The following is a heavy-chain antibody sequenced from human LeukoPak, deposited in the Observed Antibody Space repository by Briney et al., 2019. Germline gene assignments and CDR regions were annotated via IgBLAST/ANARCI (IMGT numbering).Heavy chain of an antibody. D-gene: IGHD3-22*01. J-gene: IGHJ4*02. CDR3: ASAMYYYDSSGYYPPFDY. V-gene: IGHV1-8*01. CDR2: MNPNSGHT. CDR1: GYTFSNYD. Sequence: GASVKVSCKASGYTFSNYDINWVRQATGQGLEWMGYMNPNSGHTVYAQKFQGRVAITTDESTSTAYMELSSLRSEDTAVYYCASAMYYYDSSGYYPPFDYWGQGTLVTVSS.